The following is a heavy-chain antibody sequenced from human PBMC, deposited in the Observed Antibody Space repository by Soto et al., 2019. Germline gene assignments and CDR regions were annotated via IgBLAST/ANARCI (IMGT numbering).Heavy chain of an antibody. V-gene: IGHV1-3*01. Sequence: QVQLVQSGAEVKKPGASVKVSCKASGYTFTSYAMHWVRQAPGQRLEWMGWINAGNGNTKYSQKFQGRVTITRDTSASTAYMELSSLRSEDTAVYYCARLRGVMDYYYGMDVWGQGTTVTVSS. CDR2: INAGNGNT. CDR1: GYTFTSYA. D-gene: IGHD3-10*01. J-gene: IGHJ6*02. CDR3: ARLRGVMDYYYGMDV.